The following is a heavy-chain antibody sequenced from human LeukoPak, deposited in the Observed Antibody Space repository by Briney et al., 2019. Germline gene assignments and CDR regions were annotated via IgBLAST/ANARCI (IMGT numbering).Heavy chain of an antibody. CDR2: IYYSGST. D-gene: IGHD6-13*01. V-gene: IGHV4-59*01. CDR3: ARDSPYSSSYFDY. J-gene: IGHJ4*02. CDR1: GGSINSFY. Sequence: SETLSLTCTVSGGSINSFYWSWIRQPPGKGLEWIGYIYYSGSTIYNPSLKSRVTLSVDTSKNQFSLKLGSVTAADTAVYYCARDSPYSSSYFDYWGQGTLVTVSS.